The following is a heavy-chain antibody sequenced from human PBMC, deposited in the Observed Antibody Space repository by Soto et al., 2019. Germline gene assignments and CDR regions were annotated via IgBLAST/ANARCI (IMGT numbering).Heavy chain of an antibody. V-gene: IGHV1-2*02. CDR2: INPNSGGT. J-gene: IGHJ5*02. CDR3: ARDYSDGSGSYYRGWFDP. Sequence: ASVKVSSKASGYTFTGYYMHWVRQAPGQGLEWMGWINPNSGGTNYAQKFQGRVTMTRDTSISTAYMELSRLRSDDTDVYYCARDYSDGSGSYYRGWFDPWGQGTLVTVSS. D-gene: IGHD3-10*01. CDR1: GYTFTGYY.